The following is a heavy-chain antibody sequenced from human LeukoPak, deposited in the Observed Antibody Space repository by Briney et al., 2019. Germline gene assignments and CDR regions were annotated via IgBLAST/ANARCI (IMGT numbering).Heavy chain of an antibody. CDR1: GFNFRTHA. Sequence: GRSLRLSCSASGFNFRTHAMHWVRQAPGKGLEWVAMIWGGGNYKFYADSLEGRSTISRDDSTSTLSLQMDSLRVEDTAVYYCVTDPPDSGWAFWSWGQGGLVTVSS. J-gene: IGHJ5*02. CDR2: IWGGGNYK. D-gene: IGHD6-25*01. CDR3: VTDPPDSGWAFWS. V-gene: IGHV3-33*01.